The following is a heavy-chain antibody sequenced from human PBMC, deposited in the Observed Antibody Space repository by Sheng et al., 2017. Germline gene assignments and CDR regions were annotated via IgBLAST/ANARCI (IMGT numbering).Heavy chain of an antibody. D-gene: IGHD5-12*01. CDR3: ARDRPVELATIYFDR. CDR2: ISRSGATT. CDR1: IHLQLLQ. J-gene: IGHJ4*02. V-gene: IGHV3-48*01. Sequence: EVQLVESGGDLVQPGGSSETLLCSLWIHLQLLQHELGPARFQGRGVEWISYISRSGATTFYADSVMGRFTISRDNARNSLFLQMNSLRAEDTAIYYCARDRPVELATIYFDRWGQGTLVTVSS.